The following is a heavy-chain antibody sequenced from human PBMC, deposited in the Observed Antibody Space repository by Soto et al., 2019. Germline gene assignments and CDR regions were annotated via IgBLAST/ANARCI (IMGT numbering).Heavy chain of an antibody. J-gene: IGHJ4*02. CDR3: ARDPGR. Sequence: QLQLQESGSGLVKPSQTLSLPCAVSGVSISSGGSSWSWMRQPPGKGLEWLGYIYHSGSTYYNPSLKSRVTISVDRSKNQFSLKLSSVTAADTAVYYCARDPGRWGQGTLVTVSS. CDR1: GVSISSGGSS. CDR2: IYHSGST. V-gene: IGHV4-30-2*01.